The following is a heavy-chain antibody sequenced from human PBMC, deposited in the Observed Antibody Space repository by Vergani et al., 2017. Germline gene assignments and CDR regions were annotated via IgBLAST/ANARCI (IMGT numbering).Heavy chain of an antibody. CDR1: GFTFGDYA. J-gene: IGHJ4*02. V-gene: IGHV3-49*03. CDR2: IRSKAYGGTT. Sequence: EVQLVDSGGGLVQPGRSLRLSCTASGFTFGDYAMSWFRQAPGKGLEWVSFIRSKAYGGTTEYAASVKGRFTISRDDSKSIAYLQMNSLRAEDTAVYYCARDRDGRAVAGCFDYWGQGTLVTVSS. CDR3: ARDRDGRAVAGCFDY. D-gene: IGHD6-19*01.